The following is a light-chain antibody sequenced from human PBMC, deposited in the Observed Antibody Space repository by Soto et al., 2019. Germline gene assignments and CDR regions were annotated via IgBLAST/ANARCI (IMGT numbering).Light chain of an antibody. CDR3: HQYNEYPIT. Sequence: AIRMTQSPSSLSASTGDRVTITCRASQGISSYLAWYQQKPGKAPKLLIYAASTLQSGVPSRFSGSGSGTDFTLTISCLQSEDFATYYCHQYNEYPITFGQGTRLEIK. CDR1: QGISSY. V-gene: IGKV1-8*01. CDR2: AAS. J-gene: IGKJ5*01.